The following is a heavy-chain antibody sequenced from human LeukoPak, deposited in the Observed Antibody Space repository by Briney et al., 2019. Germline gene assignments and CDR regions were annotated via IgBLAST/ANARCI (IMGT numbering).Heavy chain of an antibody. CDR3: ARDFARVPAAAGDY. CDR2: INAGNGNT. Sequence: ASVKVSCKASGYTFTSYAMHWVRQAPGQRLEWMGWINAGNGNTKYSQKFQGRVTITRDTSASTAYMELSRLRSDDTAVYYCARDFARVPAAAGDYWGQGTLVTVSS. D-gene: IGHD2-2*01. J-gene: IGHJ4*02. CDR1: GYTFTSYA. V-gene: IGHV1-3*01.